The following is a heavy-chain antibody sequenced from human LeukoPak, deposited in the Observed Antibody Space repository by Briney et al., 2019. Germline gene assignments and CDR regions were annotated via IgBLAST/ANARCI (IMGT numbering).Heavy chain of an antibody. Sequence: GGSLRLSCAAAGFTFSSYWMSWVRKAPGKGLEWVANIKQDGSDKYYVDSVKGRFTISRDNAENSLYLQMNSLRAEDTAVYYCARILGYGGYDSPFDYWGQGTLVTVSS. CDR3: ARILGYGGYDSPFDY. V-gene: IGHV3-7*01. CDR2: IKQDGSDK. D-gene: IGHD5-12*01. CDR1: GFTFSSYW. J-gene: IGHJ4*02.